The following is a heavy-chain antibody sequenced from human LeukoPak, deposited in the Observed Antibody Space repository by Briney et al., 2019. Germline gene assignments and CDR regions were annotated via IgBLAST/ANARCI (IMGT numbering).Heavy chain of an antibody. Sequence: ASVKVSCKDSGYTFTGYYMHWVRQAPGLGLEWMGRINPNSGGTNYAQKFQGRVTRTRDTSISTAYMELSRLRSDDTAVYYCARTPIDTYSSSASPFHYWGQGTLVTVSS. CDR1: GYTFTGYY. CDR3: ARTPIDTYSSSASPFHY. V-gene: IGHV1-2*06. CDR2: INPNSGGT. D-gene: IGHD6-6*01. J-gene: IGHJ4*02.